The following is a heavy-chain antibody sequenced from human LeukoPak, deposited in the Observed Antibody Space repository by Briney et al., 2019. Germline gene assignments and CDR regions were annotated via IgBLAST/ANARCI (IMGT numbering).Heavy chain of an antibody. V-gene: IGHV3-30*04. CDR1: GFTFSTYA. CDR3: ARDPYENAFDI. D-gene: IGHD3-3*01. Sequence: GRSLRLSCAASGFTFSTYAIHWVRQAPGKGLEWVAVISYDGSKKFYADSVKGRFTISRDNAKNSPYLQMNSLRAEDTALYHCARDPYENAFDIWGQGTMVTVSS. CDR2: ISYDGSKK. J-gene: IGHJ3*02.